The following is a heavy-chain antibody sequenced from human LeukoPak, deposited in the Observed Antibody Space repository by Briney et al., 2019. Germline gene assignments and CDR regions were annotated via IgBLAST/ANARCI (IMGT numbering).Heavy chain of an antibody. J-gene: IGHJ5*02. D-gene: IGHD3-10*01. V-gene: IGHV3-74*01. CDR3: ARAGSFRFDL. CDR1: GFTFSSSW. CDR2: INPDGSTT. Sequence: SLRLSCAASGFTFSSSWMHWVRQAPGKGLVWVSRINPDGSTTHYGDSVQGRFTISRDNAKNTLYLQMNSLRAEDTAVYYCARAGSFRFDLWGQGILVTVSS.